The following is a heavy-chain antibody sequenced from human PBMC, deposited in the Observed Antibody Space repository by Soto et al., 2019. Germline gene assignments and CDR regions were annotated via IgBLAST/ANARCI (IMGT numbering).Heavy chain of an antibody. J-gene: IGHJ4*02. V-gene: IGHV4-31*03. CDR2: IYYSGGT. Sequence: QVQLQESGPGLVKPSQSLSLTCTVSGDSINSGVDYWGWIRQRPGKGLEWLGYIYYSGGTNYPPALNSHPSLKTRINLSVDTSKRQFSLRLTSVTAADTAVYYCARMWDYWSPGTLVTVSS. CDR3: ARMWDY. CDR1: GDSINSGVDY. D-gene: IGHD2-21*01.